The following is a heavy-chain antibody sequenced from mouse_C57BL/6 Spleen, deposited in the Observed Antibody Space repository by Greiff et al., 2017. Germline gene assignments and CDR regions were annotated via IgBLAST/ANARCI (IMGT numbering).Heavy chain of an antibody. Sequence: VKLMESGPGLVAPSQSLSITCTASGFSLTSYGVHWVRQPPGKGLEWLVVIWSDGSTTYNSALKSRLSISKDNAKSQVFLKMNSLQTDDTAMYYCARHGDSNYVDWYFDVWGTGTTVTVSS. CDR1: GFSLTSYG. D-gene: IGHD2-5*01. CDR3: ARHGDSNYVDWYFDV. CDR2: IWSDGST. V-gene: IGHV2-6-1*01. J-gene: IGHJ1*03.